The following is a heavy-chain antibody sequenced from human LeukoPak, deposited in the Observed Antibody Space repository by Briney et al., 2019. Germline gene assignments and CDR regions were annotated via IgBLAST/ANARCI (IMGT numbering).Heavy chain of an antibody. D-gene: IGHD3-16*01. CDR3: VRDGKGPTWGYDC. Sequence: GGSLRLSCAASGFTVSTTYMSWVRQAPGKGLEWVSVIYSGGSTYYTDSVKGRFTISRDSSKNTVYLQMNSLRAEDTAVYYCVRDGKGPTWGYDCWGQGTLVTVSS. V-gene: IGHV3-53*01. J-gene: IGHJ4*02. CDR1: GFTVSTTY. CDR2: IYSGGST.